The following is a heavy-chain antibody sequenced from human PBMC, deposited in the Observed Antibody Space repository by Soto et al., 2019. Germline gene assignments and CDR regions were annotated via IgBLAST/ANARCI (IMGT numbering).Heavy chain of an antibody. CDR1: GFTFSNYW. CDR3: AREPYYSDMDV. V-gene: IGHV3-74*01. J-gene: IGHJ6*02. CDR2: INNDGKST. Sequence: GGSLRLSCVASGFTFSNYWMHWVRQAPGKGLVWVSRINNDGKSTFYADSVKGRLTISRDNAKNTLYLQINSLRAEDTGVYYCAREPYYSDMDVWGQGTTVTVSS.